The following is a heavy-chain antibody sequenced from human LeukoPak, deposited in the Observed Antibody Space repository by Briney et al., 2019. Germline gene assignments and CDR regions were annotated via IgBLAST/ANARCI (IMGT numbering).Heavy chain of an antibody. V-gene: IGHV1-69*13. J-gene: IGHJ4*02. CDR1: GGTFSSYA. D-gene: IGHD6-19*01. Sequence: GASVKVSCKASGGTFSSYAISWVRQAPGQGLEWMGGIIPIFGTANYAQKFQGRVTITADESTSTAYMELSSLRSEDTAVYYCARSAAVAGTGEFDYWGQGTLVTVSS. CDR2: IIPIFGTA. CDR3: ARSAAVAGTGEFDY.